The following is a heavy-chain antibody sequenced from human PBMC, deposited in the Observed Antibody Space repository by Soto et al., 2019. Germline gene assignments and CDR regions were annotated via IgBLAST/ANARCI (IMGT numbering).Heavy chain of an antibody. D-gene: IGHD2-8*02. CDR2: IRFDGSNI. CDR1: GSIFRGYG. V-gene: IGHV3-33*01. J-gene: IGHJ4*02. Sequence: QVQLVESGGGVVQPGRSLRLSCAASGSIFRGYGMHWVRQAPGKGLEWVAVIRFDGSNINYADSVMGRFTISRDNSKNTLYLEMNSLRVEDTAVYYCARDGVVGTAFWGYLDYWGQGTLVTVSS. CDR3: ARDGVVGTAFWGYLDY.